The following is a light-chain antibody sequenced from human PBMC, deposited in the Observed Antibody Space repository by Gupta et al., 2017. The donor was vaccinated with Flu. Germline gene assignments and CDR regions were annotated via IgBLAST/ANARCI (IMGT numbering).Light chain of an antibody. CDR2: DAS. CDR3: QQHDSCPLT. J-gene: IGKJ4*01. CDR1: QSVGSN. Sequence: EIVLTQSPATLSLSPGERATLSCRTSQSVGSNLAWYQQRPGQPPRLLMYDASNRATGIPARFSGSGSGTDFTLSISSLEPEDSATYYCQQHDSCPLTFGGGTNVEIK. V-gene: IGKV3-11*01.